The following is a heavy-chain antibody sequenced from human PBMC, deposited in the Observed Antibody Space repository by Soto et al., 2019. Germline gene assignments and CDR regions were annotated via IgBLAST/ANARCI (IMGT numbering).Heavy chain of an antibody. V-gene: IGHV3-23*01. CDR3: AKASMVRGVSSYAFDI. D-gene: IGHD3-10*01. CDR1: GFTFSSYA. Sequence: GGSLRLSCAASGFTFSSYAMSWVRQAPGKGLEWASAISGSGGSTYYADSVKGRFTISRDNSKNTLYLQMNSLRAEDTAVSYCAKASMVRGVSSYAFDIWGQGTMVTVSS. CDR2: ISGSGGST. J-gene: IGHJ3*02.